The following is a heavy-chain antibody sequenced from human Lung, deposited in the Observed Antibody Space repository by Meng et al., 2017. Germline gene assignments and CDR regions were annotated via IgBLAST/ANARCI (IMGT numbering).Heavy chain of an antibody. CDR1: CGSLSYYY. CDR3: ARGPTTMAHDFDY. D-gene: IGHD4-11*01. V-gene: IGHV4-34*01. J-gene: IGHJ4*02. CDR2: INHSGST. Sequence: PLQTWGGGLLKPPGTLSLPCVVTCGSLSYYYWSWIRQPPGKGLEWIGEINHSGSTNYNPSLESRATISVDTSQNNLSLKLSSVTAADSAVYYCARGPTTMAHDFDYWGQGTLVTVSS.